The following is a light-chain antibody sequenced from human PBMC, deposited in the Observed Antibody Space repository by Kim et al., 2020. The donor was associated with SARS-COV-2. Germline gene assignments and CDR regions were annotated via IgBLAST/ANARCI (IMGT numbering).Light chain of an antibody. V-gene: IGLV3-19*01. Sequence: SSELTQDPAVSVALGQTVRITCQGHSLRSYYATWYQQKPGQAPIVVIYGKNNRHSGIPDRFSGSSSGNTASLTITGTQAGDEADYYCNSRDSNDNVVFGGGTKLTVL. J-gene: IGLJ3*02. CDR3: NSRDSNDNVV. CDR2: GKN. CDR1: SLRSYY.